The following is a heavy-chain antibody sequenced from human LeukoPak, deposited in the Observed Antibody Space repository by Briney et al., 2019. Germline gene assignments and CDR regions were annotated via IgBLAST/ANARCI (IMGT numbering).Heavy chain of an antibody. CDR3: ARILLRSESYYNPSDY. Sequence: GGSLRLSCATSGFTFSNYWMSWVRQAPGKGLEWVASIKEDGSEKFYVDSVKGRFTISRDNAKNSLYLQMNSLRAEDTAVYFCARILLRSESYYNPSDYWGQGTLVTVSS. CDR1: GFTFSNYW. CDR2: IKEDGSEK. V-gene: IGHV3-7*01. D-gene: IGHD3-10*01. J-gene: IGHJ4*02.